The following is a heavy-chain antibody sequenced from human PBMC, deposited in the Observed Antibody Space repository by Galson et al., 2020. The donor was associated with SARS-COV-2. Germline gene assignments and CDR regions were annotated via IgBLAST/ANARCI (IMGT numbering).Heavy chain of an antibody. CDR3: ARDDDFVWGSWRQYYFDY. Sequence: ASVKVSCKTSEYTFTDYYIHWVRQAPGQGLEWMGWINPNSGGTKYAQRFQGRVTMTRDTSITTAYMELSSLTSDDTAVYYCARDDDFVWGSWRQYYFDYWGQGTQVTVSS. V-gene: IGHV1-2*02. D-gene: IGHD3-16*01. CDR2: INPNSGGT. CDR1: EYTFTDYY. J-gene: IGHJ4*02.